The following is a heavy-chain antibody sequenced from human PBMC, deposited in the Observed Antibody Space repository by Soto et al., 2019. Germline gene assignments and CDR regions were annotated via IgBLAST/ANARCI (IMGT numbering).Heavy chain of an antibody. J-gene: IGHJ6*02. CDR3: ARDRKSRHPRRITIFGVVPQQQRTDTYGMDV. V-gene: IGHV1-18*01. CDR2: ISAYNGNT. Sequence: GASVKVSCKASGYTFTSYGISWVRQAPGQGLEWMGWISAYNGNTNYAQKLQGRVTMTTDTSTSTAYMELRSLRSDDTAVYYCARDRKSRHPRRITIFGVVPQQQRTDTYGMDVWGQGTTVTVSS. D-gene: IGHD3-3*01. CDR1: GYTFTSYG.